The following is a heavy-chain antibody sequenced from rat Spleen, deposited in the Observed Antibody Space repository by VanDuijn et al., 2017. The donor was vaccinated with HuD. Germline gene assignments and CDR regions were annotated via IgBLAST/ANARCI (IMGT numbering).Heavy chain of an antibody. CDR3: ARHWDYGYNPFDY. V-gene: IGHV5-25*01. Sequence: EVQLVESGGGLVQPGRSLKLSCAASGFTFSNYYMAWVRQAPTKGLEWVAYISTGGGSTSYRDSVKGRFTISRDNAKSTLYLQMDSLRSEDTATYYCARHWDYGYNPFDYWGQGVMVTVSS. CDR1: GFTFSNYY. D-gene: IGHD1-9*01. CDR2: ISTGGGST. J-gene: IGHJ2*01.